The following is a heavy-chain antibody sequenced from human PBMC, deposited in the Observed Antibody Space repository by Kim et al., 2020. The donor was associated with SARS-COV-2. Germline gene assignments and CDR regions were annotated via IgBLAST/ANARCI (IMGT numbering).Heavy chain of an antibody. Sequence: SVKVSCKTSGGTFSTYVMNWVRQAPGQGLEWMGGIIPIFSTTDYAQKFQGRITITADESTSTTYLELSGLRSEDTAIYYCARPLVELERLSAFDIWGQGTMVTVSS. CDR1: GGTFSTYV. V-gene: IGHV1-69*13. J-gene: IGHJ3*02. CDR2: IIPIFSTT. CDR3: ARPLVELERLSAFDI. D-gene: IGHD1-1*01.